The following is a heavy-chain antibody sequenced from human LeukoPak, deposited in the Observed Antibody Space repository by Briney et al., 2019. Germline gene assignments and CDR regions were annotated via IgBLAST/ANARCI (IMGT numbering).Heavy chain of an antibody. CDR3: ARARLCSSTSCYHYYYYYMDV. CDR1: GGSISSYY. D-gene: IGHD2-2*01. Sequence: PSETLSLTCTVSGGSISSYYWSWIRQPPGKGLEWIGYIYYSGSTNYNPSLKSRVTISVDTSKNQFSLKLSSVTAADTAVYYCARARLCSSTSCYHYYYYYMDVWGKGTTVTVSS. J-gene: IGHJ6*03. CDR2: IYYSGST. V-gene: IGHV4-59*01.